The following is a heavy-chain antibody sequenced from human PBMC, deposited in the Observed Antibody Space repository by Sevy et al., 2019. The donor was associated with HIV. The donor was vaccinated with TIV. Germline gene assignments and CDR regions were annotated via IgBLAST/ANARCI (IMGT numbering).Heavy chain of an antibody. CDR1: GFTFSTYA. CDR2: ISGSGGST. V-gene: IGHV3-23*01. J-gene: IGHJ6*02. D-gene: IGHD3-3*01. CDR3: ARRPDFGVVIPTGVMDV. Sequence: GGSLRLSCAASGFTFSTYAMTWVRQAPGKGLQWVSVISGSGGSTYYADSVKSLFTISSDNSKNTMNLQRNSLRAEDSAVYYCARRPDFGVVIPTGVMDVWGQGTTVTVSS.